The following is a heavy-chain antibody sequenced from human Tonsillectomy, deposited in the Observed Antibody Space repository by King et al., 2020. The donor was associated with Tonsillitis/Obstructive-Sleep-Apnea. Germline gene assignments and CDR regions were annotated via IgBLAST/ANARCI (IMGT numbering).Heavy chain of an antibody. Sequence: QLGESGGGLVQPGGSLRLSCAASGFTVSSNYMSGVRPAPGKVLAWVSVIYSGGSTYYADYVKGRFTISRHNSKNTLYLQMNSLRAEDTAVYYCASALDDFWSGYYKGAFDIWGQGTMVTVSS. CDR2: IYSGGST. J-gene: IGHJ3*02. V-gene: IGHV3-53*04. CDR1: GFTVSSNY. CDR3: ASALDDFWSGYYKGAFDI. D-gene: IGHD3-3*01.